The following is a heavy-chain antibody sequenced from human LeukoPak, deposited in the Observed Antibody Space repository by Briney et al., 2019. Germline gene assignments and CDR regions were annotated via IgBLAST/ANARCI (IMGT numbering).Heavy chain of an antibody. D-gene: IGHD6-19*01. Sequence: PRGSLRLSCAASGFAFSSFAMGWVRQSPGKGLEWLSTINGGGNTTFYSDSVKGRFTISRDNSKNTLYLHMDSLGPDDTAMYYCTKELHVAVAVADYYYFYMDVWGRGTAVTVSS. J-gene: IGHJ6*03. CDR2: INGGGNTT. CDR3: TKELHVAVAVADYYYFYMDV. CDR1: GFAFSSFA. V-gene: IGHV3-23*01.